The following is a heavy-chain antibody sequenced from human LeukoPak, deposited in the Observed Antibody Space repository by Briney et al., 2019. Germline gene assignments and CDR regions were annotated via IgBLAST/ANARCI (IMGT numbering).Heavy chain of an antibody. V-gene: IGHV1-2*02. CDR1: GYPFTGYY. J-gene: IGHJ6*03. CDR3: ARGMGSLNLYYMDV. D-gene: IGHD3-16*01. CDR2: IIPISGGT. Sequence: ASVTVSCKASGYPFTGYYMHWVRQAPGQGLEWMAWIIPISGGTNYAQKFQGRVTVTTDTSNSTSYMELSRLRSDDTAVYYGARGMGSLNLYYMDVWGKGTTVTVSS.